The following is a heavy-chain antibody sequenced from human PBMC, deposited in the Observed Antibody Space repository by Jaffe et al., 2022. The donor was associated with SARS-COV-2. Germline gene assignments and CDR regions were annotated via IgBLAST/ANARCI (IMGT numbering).Heavy chain of an antibody. CDR2: ISYSGST. CDR3: ARDNGASGVGSFDY. CDR1: GGSISSGGYY. V-gene: IGHV4-31*03. D-gene: IGHD2-8*01. J-gene: IGHJ4*02. Sequence: QVQLQESGPGLVKPSQTLSLTCTVSGGSISSGGYYWNWIRQHPGKGLEWIGFISYSGSTNYNPPLKSRVTISVDTSKNQFSLNLNSVTAADTAVYYCARDNGASGVGSFDYWGQGTLVTVSS.